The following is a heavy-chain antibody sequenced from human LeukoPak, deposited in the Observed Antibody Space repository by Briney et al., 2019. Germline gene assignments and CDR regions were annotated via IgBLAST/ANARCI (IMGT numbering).Heavy chain of an antibody. J-gene: IGHJ2*01. CDR1: GGSMSGYY. CDR3: ARATSYSDSSGYVGFVRHFDL. V-gene: IGHV4-59*01. Sequence: SETPSLTCTVSGGSMSGYYWSWIRQSPGKGLEWIGYSYYSGSTTYNPSLKSRVTVSVDTSRNQFSLKLSSVTAADTAVYYCARATSYSDSSGYVGFVRHFDLWGRGTLVTVSS. CDR2: SYYSGST. D-gene: IGHD3-22*01.